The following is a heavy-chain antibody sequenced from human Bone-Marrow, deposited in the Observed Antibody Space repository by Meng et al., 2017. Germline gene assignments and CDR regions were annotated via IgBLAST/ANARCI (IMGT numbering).Heavy chain of an antibody. Sequence: VQRVESGVGGKNPGSSVKVSCKASGGTFSSYAISWVRQAPGQGLEWMGGVIPIFGTANYAQKFQGRVTITTDESTSTAYMELSSLRSEDTAVYYCARAAVADLNWYFDLWGRGTLVTVSS. CDR1: GGTFSSYA. J-gene: IGHJ2*01. CDR3: ARAAVADLNWYFDL. V-gene: IGHV1-69*05. D-gene: IGHD6-19*01. CDR2: VIPIFGTA.